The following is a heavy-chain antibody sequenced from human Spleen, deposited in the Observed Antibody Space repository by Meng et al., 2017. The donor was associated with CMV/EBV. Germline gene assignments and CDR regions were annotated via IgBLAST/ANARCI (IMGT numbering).Heavy chain of an antibody. D-gene: IGHD2-21*02. CDR2: IYQSGST. CDR1: GGSISSSNL. Sequence: QVQLQESGPGLVKPSGTLSLTCAVPGGSISSSNLWTWVRQVPGKGLEWIGEIYQSGSTNYNPSLKSRVTISVDKFKNQFSLKLGSVTAADTAVYYCARIERRRILKYCGSDCSTTDYWGQGTLVTVSS. V-gene: IGHV4-4*02. CDR3: ARIERRRILKYCGSDCSTTDY. J-gene: IGHJ4*02.